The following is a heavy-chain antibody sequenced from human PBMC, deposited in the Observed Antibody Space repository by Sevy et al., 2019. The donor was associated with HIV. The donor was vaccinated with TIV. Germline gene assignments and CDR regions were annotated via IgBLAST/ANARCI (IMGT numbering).Heavy chain of an antibody. CDR1: GGSISSSNW. V-gene: IGHV4-4*02. Sequence: SETLSLTCAVSGGSISSSNWWSWVRQPPVKGLEWIGEIYRSGSTNYNPSLKSRVTISVDKSKNQFSLKLSSVTAADTAVYYCERGHRYGGTDAFDIWGHGTMVTVSS. CDR3: ERGHRYGGTDAFDI. CDR2: IYRSGST. J-gene: IGHJ3*02. D-gene: IGHD4-17*01.